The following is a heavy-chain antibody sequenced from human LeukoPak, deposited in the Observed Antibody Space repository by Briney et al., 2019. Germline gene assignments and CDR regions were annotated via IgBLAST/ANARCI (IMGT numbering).Heavy chain of an antibody. CDR3: ASGSYGSGFYYFYYMDV. Sequence: GGSLRLSCAASGFSFSTYNMNWVRQAPGKGLEWISSITSDSRYRYYADSVKGRFTISRDNAKNSVSLQMNSLRAEDTAVYYCASGSYGSGFYYFYYMDVWGKGTTVTVSS. J-gene: IGHJ6*03. D-gene: IGHD3-10*01. V-gene: IGHV3-21*01. CDR2: ITSDSRYR. CDR1: GFSFSTYN.